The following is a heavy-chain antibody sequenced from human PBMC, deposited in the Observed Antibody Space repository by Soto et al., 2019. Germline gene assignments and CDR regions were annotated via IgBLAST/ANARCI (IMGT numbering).Heavy chain of an antibody. J-gene: IGHJ3*02. Sequence: ASVKVSFKASGYTFTSYDINWLRQATGQGLEWMGWMNPNSGNTGYAQKFQGRVAMTRNTSISTAYMELSSLRSEDTAVYYCARGTAAVADDDAFDIWGQGTMVTVSS. CDR1: GYTFTSYD. V-gene: IGHV1-8*02. CDR2: MNPNSGNT. CDR3: ARGTAAVADDDAFDI. D-gene: IGHD6-13*01.